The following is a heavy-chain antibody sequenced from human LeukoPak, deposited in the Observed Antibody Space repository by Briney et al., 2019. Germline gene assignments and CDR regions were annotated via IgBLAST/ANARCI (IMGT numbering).Heavy chain of an antibody. D-gene: IGHD6-13*01. V-gene: IGHV3-23*01. J-gene: IGHJ4*02. CDR2: IGGGGGST. CDR3: ARRHISSWFFDY. Sequence: GGSLSLSCAASGFTFSTYAMSWVRQAPGRRLEWVSGIGGGGGSTYYADSMKGRFTISRDNSKNTLYLQVNSLRAEDTAIYYCARRHISSWFFDYWGQGTLVTVSS. CDR1: GFTFSTYA.